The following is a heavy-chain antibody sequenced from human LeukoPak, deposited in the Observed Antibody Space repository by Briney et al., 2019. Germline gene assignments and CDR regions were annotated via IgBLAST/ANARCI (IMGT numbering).Heavy chain of an antibody. CDR1: GFTFNRSW. D-gene: IGHD1-1*01. J-gene: IGHJ4*02. CDR3: AIWTSGNY. V-gene: IGHV3-7*01. CDR2: MDQSGSQK. Sequence: GGSLRLSCAASGFTFNRSWMNWVRQAPGKGLEWVANMDQSGSQKRYVDSVKGRFTISKDNPGTSLYLEMYSLRAEDTAIYYCAIWTSGNYWGQGTPVTVSS.